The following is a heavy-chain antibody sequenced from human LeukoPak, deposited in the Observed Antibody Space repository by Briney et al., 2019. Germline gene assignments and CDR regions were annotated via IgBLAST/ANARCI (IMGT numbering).Heavy chain of an antibody. D-gene: IGHD3-22*01. CDR1: GFTFSSYS. CDR3: TRDRHKYNYGSSGHPPY. J-gene: IGHJ4*01. V-gene: IGHV3-21*01. Sequence: GGSLRLSCAASGFTFSSYSMSWVRQAPGKGLEWVSSISSSSSYIYYADSVKGRFTISRDNAKNSLYLQMNSLRAEDTAVYYCTRDRHKYNYGSSGHPPYWGQGTLVTVSS. CDR2: ISSSSSYI.